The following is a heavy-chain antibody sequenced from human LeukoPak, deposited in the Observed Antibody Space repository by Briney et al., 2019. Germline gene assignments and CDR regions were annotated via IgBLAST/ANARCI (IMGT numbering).Heavy chain of an antibody. CDR3: ARHHYDSSGYYYYYYYMDV. Sequence: SETLSLTCAVYGGSFSGYYWSWIRQPPGKGLEWVGEINHSGSTNYNPSLKSRVTISVDTSKNQFSLKLSSVTAADTAVYYCARHHYDSSGYYYYYYYMDVWGKGTTVTVSS. V-gene: IGHV4-34*01. D-gene: IGHD3-22*01. CDR1: GGSFSGYY. CDR2: INHSGST. J-gene: IGHJ6*03.